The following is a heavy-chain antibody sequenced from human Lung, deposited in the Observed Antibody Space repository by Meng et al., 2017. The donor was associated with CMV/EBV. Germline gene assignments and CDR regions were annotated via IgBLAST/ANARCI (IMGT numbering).Heavy chain of an antibody. J-gene: IGHJ4*02. V-gene: IGHV1-2*06. D-gene: IGHD2-21*01. CDR3: ARSREYWCCDCQPIDS. Sequence: SXXVSXXASGDRFTGYYIHWLRQAPGQGLEWMGRIDSNSGGTKYPQKFQGRVPMTRDTSISTAYMELNRLTSDYTALYYYARSREYWCCDCQPIDSPGQGXPVTVSS. CDR1: GDRFTGYY. CDR2: IDSNSGGT.